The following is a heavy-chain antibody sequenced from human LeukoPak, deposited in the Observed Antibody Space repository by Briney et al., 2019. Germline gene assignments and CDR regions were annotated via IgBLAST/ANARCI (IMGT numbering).Heavy chain of an antibody. V-gene: IGHV5-51*01. Sequence: GESLKISCQGSGYSFSSYWIAWVRQMPGKGLKWMGIIHPSDSDTKYSPSFQGQVTISADKSISTAYMQWSSLKASDTAKYYCARSRSGIHFDYWGQGTQVTVSS. D-gene: IGHD3-10*01. CDR2: IHPSDSDT. CDR1: GYSFSSYW. J-gene: IGHJ4*02. CDR3: ARSRSGIHFDY.